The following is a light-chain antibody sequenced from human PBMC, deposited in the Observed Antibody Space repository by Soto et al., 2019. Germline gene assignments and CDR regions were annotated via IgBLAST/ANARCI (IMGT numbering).Light chain of an antibody. CDR3: QQYGNSPWT. CDR2: GAS. J-gene: IGKJ1*01. Sequence: EIVLTQSPATLSLSPGERATLSFRASQSVSSYLAWYQQRPGQAPRLLIYGASIRATGIPDTFSGGGSGTDFTLTISRLEPEDFAVYYCQQYGNSPWTFGQGTKVDI. CDR1: QSVSSY. V-gene: IGKV3-20*01.